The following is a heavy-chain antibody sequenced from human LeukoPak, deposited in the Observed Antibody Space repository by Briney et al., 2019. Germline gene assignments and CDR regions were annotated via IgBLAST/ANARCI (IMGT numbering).Heavy chain of an antibody. CDR1: GFTFSSYA. V-gene: IGHV3-23*01. CDR2: ISGSGGST. J-gene: IGHJ4*02. D-gene: IGHD3-22*01. Sequence: GGSLRLACAASGFTFSSYAMSWVRQAPGKGLEWVSAISGSGGSTYYADSVKGRFTFSRDNSKNTLYLQMNSLRAEDTAVYYCAKDVDYYDSSFDFDYWGQGTLVTVSS. CDR3: AKDVDYYDSSFDFDY.